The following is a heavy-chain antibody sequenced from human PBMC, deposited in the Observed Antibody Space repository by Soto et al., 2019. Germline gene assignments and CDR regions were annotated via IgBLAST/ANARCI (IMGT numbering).Heavy chain of an antibody. Sequence: SLRLSCTASGFTFGDYAMSWVRQAPGKWLEWVGFIRSKAYGGTTEYAASVKGRFTISRDDSKSIAYLQMNSLKTEDTAVYYCTRDPTPVYSSSWYLHWGQGTLVTVSS. J-gene: IGHJ4*02. CDR3: TRDPTPVYSSSWYLH. CDR1: GFTFGDYA. D-gene: IGHD6-13*01. V-gene: IGHV3-49*04. CDR2: IRSKAYGGTT.